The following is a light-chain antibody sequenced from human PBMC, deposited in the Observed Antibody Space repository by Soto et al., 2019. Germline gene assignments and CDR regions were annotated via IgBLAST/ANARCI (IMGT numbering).Light chain of an antibody. CDR2: PAS. CDR3: QQGYNLPRA. Sequence: DIQMTQSPSSISASVGDRATITCRASQPISSWLAWYQQVPGQAPYLLIYPASTLQSGVPSRFSGSGSGTDFTLTINSLQPEDFATYFCQQGYNLPRAFGQGTRVEI. CDR1: QPISSW. V-gene: IGKV1-12*01. J-gene: IGKJ1*01.